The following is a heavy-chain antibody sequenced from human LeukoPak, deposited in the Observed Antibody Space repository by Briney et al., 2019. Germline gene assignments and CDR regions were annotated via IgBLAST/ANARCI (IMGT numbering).Heavy chain of an antibody. D-gene: IGHD2-2*01. CDR1: GRSISSHY. Sequence: PSETLSLTCTLSGRSISSHYWSWIRQPPGKGLEWIRYIYYSGSTNYNPPRKSRVPISVDTSKSHFSLTLSSVTAADTAVYYCARESRYCSSTSCGFAPWGQGTLVTVSS. J-gene: IGHJ5*02. CDR3: ARESRYCSSTSCGFAP. CDR2: IYYSGST. V-gene: IGHV4-59*11.